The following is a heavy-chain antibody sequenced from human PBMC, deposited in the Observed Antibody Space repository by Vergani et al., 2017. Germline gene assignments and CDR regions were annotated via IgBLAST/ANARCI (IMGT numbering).Heavy chain of an antibody. Sequence: QLQLQESGPGLVKPSETLSLTCTVSGGSISSSSYYWGWLRQPPGKGLEWIGSIYYSGSTYYNPFLKSRVTISVDTSKNQFSLKLSLVTAADTAVYYCARQSDFTIFGVVDPFIGNDYWGQGTLVTVSS. CDR3: ARQSDFTIFGVVDPFIGNDY. V-gene: IGHV4-39*01. D-gene: IGHD3-3*01. J-gene: IGHJ4*02. CDR1: GGSISSSSYY. CDR2: IYYSGST.